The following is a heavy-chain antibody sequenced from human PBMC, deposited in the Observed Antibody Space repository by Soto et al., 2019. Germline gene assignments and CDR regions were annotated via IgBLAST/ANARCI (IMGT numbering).Heavy chain of an antibody. CDR3: ARVRHYYDSSGYFSY. J-gene: IGHJ4*02. CDR2: IIAYNGNT. D-gene: IGHD3-22*01. CDR1: GYTXTSYG. V-gene: IGHV1-18*01. Sequence: SXKVSFKASGYTXTSYGIGLVRQAPGQGLEWIGWIIAYNGNTNYAQKLQGRVTMTTDTSTRKAYIELRSMRSEDTAVSYCARVRHYYDSSGYFSYWGQGTLGTVSS.